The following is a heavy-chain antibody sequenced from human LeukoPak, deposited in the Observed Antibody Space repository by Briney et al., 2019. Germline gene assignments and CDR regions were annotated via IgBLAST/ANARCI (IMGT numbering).Heavy chain of an antibody. Sequence: GGSLRLSCAASGFTFSSHWMHWVRQAPGKGLVWVSRINSDGSSTSYADSVKGRFTISRDNAKNTLYLQMNSLRAEDTAVYYCARDYGGAYFDYWGQGTLVTVSS. J-gene: IGHJ4*02. CDR1: GFTFSSHW. CDR2: INSDGSST. V-gene: IGHV3-74*01. D-gene: IGHD4-23*01. CDR3: ARDYGGAYFDY.